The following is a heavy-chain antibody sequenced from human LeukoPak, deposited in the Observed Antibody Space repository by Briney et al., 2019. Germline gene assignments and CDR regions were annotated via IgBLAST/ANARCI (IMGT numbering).Heavy chain of an antibody. Sequence: PGGSLRLSCAASGFTFSGSAMHWVRQASGKGLEWVGRIRTKSNNYATTYGASLKCRFTISREDSKNTAYLQMNSPKTEDTAVYYCENYDNSGNYYVNYWGQGTLVTVSS. D-gene: IGHD3-22*01. CDR1: GFTFSGSA. V-gene: IGHV3-73*01. CDR3: ENYDNSGNYYVNY. J-gene: IGHJ4*02. CDR2: IRTKSNNYAT.